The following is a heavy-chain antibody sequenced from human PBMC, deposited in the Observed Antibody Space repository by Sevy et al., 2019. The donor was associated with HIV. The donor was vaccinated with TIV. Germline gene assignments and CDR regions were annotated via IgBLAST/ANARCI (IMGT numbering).Heavy chain of an antibody. CDR1: GFTFSSYA. D-gene: IGHD3-9*01. J-gene: IGHJ4*02. CDR3: ARGEYYDILTGVDY. V-gene: IGHV3-30-3*01. CDR2: ISYDGSNK. Sequence: GGSLRLSCAASGFTFSSYAMHWVRQAPGKGLEWVAVISYDGSNKYYADSVKGRFTISRDNSKNTLYLQMNSLRAEETAVYYCARGEYYDILTGVDYWGQGTLVTVSS.